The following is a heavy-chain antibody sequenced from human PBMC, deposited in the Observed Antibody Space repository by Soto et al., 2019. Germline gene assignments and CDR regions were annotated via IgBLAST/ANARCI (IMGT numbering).Heavy chain of an antibody. J-gene: IGHJ3*02. CDR2: ILVGART. CDR3: AKATATVGGAFDI. CDR1: GFPCRSYD. D-gene: IGHD1-1*01. V-gene: IGHV3-23*01. Sequence: PLTLSCAASGFPCRSYDMSWVRQAPGKGWEWVSPILVGARTHYPDPAKGRFTISRDNPKNTVFLQMNSLTAGDTAVYYCAKATATVGGAFDIRGQGTMVTVPS.